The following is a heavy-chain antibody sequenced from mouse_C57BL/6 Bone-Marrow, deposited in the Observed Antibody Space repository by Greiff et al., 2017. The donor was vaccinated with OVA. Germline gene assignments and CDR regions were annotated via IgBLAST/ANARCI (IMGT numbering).Heavy chain of an antibody. D-gene: IGHD1-1*01. V-gene: IGHV1-80*01. CDR2: IYPGDGDT. J-gene: IGHJ4*01. CDR1: GYAFSSYW. Sequence: QVQLQQSGAELVKPGASVKISCKASGYAFSSYWMNWVKQRPGKGLEWIGQIYPGDGDTNYNGKFKGKATLTADKSSSAAYMQLSSLTSDDSAVYFCANFYYYGRVDYWGQGTSVTVSS. CDR3: ANFYYYGRVDY.